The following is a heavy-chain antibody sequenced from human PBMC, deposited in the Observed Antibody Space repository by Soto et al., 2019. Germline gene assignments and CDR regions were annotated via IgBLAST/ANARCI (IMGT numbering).Heavy chain of an antibody. CDR1: GGSISSYY. V-gene: IGHV4-59*01. CDR3: ARYTSAAVTFDY. CDR2: IYYSGST. D-gene: IGHD6-13*01. Sequence: QVQLQESGPGLVKPSETLSLTCTVSGGSISSYYWSWMRQPPGKGLEWIGNIYYSGSTNYNPSVKSRVTISVDTSKNQFSLKLSSVTAADTAVYYCARYTSAAVTFDYWGQGTLVTVSS. J-gene: IGHJ4*02.